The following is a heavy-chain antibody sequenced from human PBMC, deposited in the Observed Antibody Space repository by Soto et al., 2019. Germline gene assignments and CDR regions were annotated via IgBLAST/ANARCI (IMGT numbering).Heavy chain of an antibody. Sequence: ASVKVSCKASGNTVPNYAIHWVRQAPGQRLEWMGWINGGNGNTYYSERFQGRVTFTRDTSAGTVYMQLSSLTSEDTAVYYCARDDSGFSIRHHIGYLNYRDKAALLTVS. CDR1: GNTVPNYA. D-gene: IGHD2-15*01. CDR2: INGGNGNT. J-gene: IGHJ4*02. CDR3: ARDDSGFSIRHHIGYLNY. V-gene: IGHV1-3*01.